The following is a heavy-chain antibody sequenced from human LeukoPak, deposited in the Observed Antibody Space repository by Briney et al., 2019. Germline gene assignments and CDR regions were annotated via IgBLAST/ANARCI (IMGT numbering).Heavy chain of an antibody. Sequence: GGSLRLSCAASGFTFSDYYMSWIRQAPGKGLEWVSYISSSGSTIYYADSVKGRFTISRDNAKNSLYLQMNSLRAEDTAVYYCAREAYSSSWYRAPSYNWFDPWGQGTLVTVSS. CDR1: GFTFSDYY. J-gene: IGHJ5*02. CDR2: ISSSGSTI. V-gene: IGHV3-11*01. D-gene: IGHD6-13*01. CDR3: AREAYSSSWYRAPSYNWFDP.